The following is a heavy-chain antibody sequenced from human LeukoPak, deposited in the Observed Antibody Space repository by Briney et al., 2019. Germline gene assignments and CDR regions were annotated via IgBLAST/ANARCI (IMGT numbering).Heavy chain of an antibody. CDR1: GFTFRSYW. J-gene: IGHJ4*02. Sequence: PGGSLRLSCAPSGFTFRSYWMSGVRDAPGKGGEWVANIKQEGSEKYYVDSVKGRFTISRDNAQNTLYLQMNRLRVEDTAVYYCVGDPGDYWGQGTLVTVSS. V-gene: IGHV3-7*01. CDR3: VGDPGDY. CDR2: IKQEGSEK. D-gene: IGHD3-10*01.